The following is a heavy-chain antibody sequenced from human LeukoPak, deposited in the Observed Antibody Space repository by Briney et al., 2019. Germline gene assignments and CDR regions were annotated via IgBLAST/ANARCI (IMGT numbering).Heavy chain of an antibody. D-gene: IGHD6-19*01. J-gene: IGHJ4*02. V-gene: IGHV3-23*01. CDR3: ALALAHSSGWYVAAWGH. CDR2: IKGSSRTT. CDR1: GMTFSPYA. Sequence: GGSLRLSGAGSGMTFSPYALTWVRQAPGTGLEWDSAIKGSSRTTYYADSTGTTYYAESVKGRFTISRDDSKNILYLQMNTLTAEDTAIYYCALALAHSSGWYVAAWGHWGQGALVTVSS.